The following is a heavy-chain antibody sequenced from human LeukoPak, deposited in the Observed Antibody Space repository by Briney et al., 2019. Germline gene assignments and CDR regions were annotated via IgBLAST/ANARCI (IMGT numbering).Heavy chain of an antibody. J-gene: IGHJ6*02. CDR3: AKGFVVVTAMDGMDV. D-gene: IGHD2-21*02. CDR2: ISGSGGST. CDR1: GFTFSSYA. V-gene: IGHV3-23*01. Sequence: PGGSLRLSCAASGFTFSSYAMSWVRQAPGKGLEWVSAISGSGGSTYYADSVKGRFTISRDNSKNTLYLQMNSLRAEDTAVYYCAKGFVVVTAMDGMDVWGQGTTVTVSS.